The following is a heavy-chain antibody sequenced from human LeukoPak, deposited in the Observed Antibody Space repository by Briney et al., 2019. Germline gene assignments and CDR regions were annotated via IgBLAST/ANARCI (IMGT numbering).Heavy chain of an antibody. CDR3: ARVYYDFWSGYQLPFDY. V-gene: IGHV1-8*01. Sequence: ASVKVSCKASGYTFTSYDISWVRQATGQGLEWMGWMNPNSGNTGYAQKFQGRVTMTRNTSISTAYMELSSLRSEDTAVYYCARVYYDFWSGYQLPFDYWGQGTLVTVSS. CDR2: MNPNSGNT. D-gene: IGHD3-3*01. CDR1: GYTFTSYD. J-gene: IGHJ4*02.